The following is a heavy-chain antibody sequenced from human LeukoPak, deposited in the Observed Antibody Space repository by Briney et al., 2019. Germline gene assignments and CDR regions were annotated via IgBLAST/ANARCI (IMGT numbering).Heavy chain of an antibody. CDR1: GFTFSSYS. V-gene: IGHV3-21*01. CDR3: ARDSLPLWFGESFPFDY. J-gene: IGHJ4*02. CDR2: ISNSSSYI. Sequence: PGGSLRLSCAASGFTFSSYSMNWVRQAPGKGLEWVSSISNSSSYIYYADSVKGRFTISRDNAKNSLYLQMNSLRAEDTAVYYCARDSLPLWFGESFPFDYWGQGTLVTVSS. D-gene: IGHD3-10*01.